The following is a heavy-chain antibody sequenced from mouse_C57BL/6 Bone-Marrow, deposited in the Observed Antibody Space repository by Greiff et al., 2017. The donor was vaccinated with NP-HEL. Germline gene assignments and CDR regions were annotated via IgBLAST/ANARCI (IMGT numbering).Heavy chain of an antibody. Sequence: VQLQQSGAELARPGASVKLSCKASGYTFTSYGISWVKQRTGQGLEWIGEIYPRSGNNYYNEKFKGKATLTADKSSSTAYMERRRLTSDESAVYLCTHYASSFDYWGQGTTLTVSS. D-gene: IGHD1-1*01. CDR1: GYTFTSYG. V-gene: IGHV1-81*01. CDR2: IYPRSGNN. CDR3: THYASSFDY. J-gene: IGHJ2*01.